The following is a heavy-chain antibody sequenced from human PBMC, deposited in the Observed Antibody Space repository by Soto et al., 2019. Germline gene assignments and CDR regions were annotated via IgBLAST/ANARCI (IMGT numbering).Heavy chain of an antibody. V-gene: IGHV4-39*01. Sequence: SETLSLTCTVSGGSISSGGYYWNWIRQHPGKGLEWIGSIYYSGSTYYNPSLKSRVTISVDTSKNQFSLKLSSVTAADTAVYYCARFDYDYIWGSPNAFDIWGQGTMVTVSS. D-gene: IGHD3-16*01. CDR1: GGSISSGGYY. CDR3: ARFDYDYIWGSPNAFDI. CDR2: IYYSGST. J-gene: IGHJ3*02.